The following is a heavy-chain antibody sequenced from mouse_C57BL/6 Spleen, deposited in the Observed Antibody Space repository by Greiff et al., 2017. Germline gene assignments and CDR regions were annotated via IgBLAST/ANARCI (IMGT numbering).Heavy chain of an antibody. D-gene: IGHD1-1*01. J-gene: IGHJ4*01. CDR2: FYPGSGSL. CDR3: ARHEDGSSYEGYAMDY. CDR1: GYTFTEYT. Sequence: QVHVKQSGAELVKPGASVKLSCTASGYTFTEYTIHWVKQRSGQGLEWIGWFYPGSGSLTYFEKFTVKATLTADESSSTVYMEVSRLTSEDSAVYFCARHEDGSSYEGYAMDYWGQGTSVTGSS. V-gene: IGHV1-62-2*01.